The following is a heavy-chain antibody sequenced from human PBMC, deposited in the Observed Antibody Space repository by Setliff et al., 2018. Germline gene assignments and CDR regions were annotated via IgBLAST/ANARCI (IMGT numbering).Heavy chain of an antibody. CDR1: GFTFGDYA. V-gene: IGHV3-49*04. CDR2: IRSKAYGGTT. Sequence: GGSLRLSCTAPGFTFGDYAMSWVRQAPGKGLEWVGFIRSKAYGGTTEYAASVKGRFTISRDDSKSIAYLQMNSLKTEDTAVYYCTRLPPSLWFGESDAFDIWGQGTMVT. D-gene: IGHD3-10*01. CDR3: TRLPPSLWFGESDAFDI. J-gene: IGHJ3*02.